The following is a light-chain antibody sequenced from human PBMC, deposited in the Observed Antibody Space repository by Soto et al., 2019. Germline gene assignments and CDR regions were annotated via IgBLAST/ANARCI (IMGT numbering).Light chain of an antibody. CDR3: QQYGSSLIT. CDR2: GAS. J-gene: IGKJ5*01. V-gene: IGKV3-20*01. Sequence: ESVLTQSPGTLSLSPGERATLSCRASQSVTSSYLAWYQQKPGQAPRLLFYGASSRATGIPDRFSASGSGTEFTLTISGLEPEDFAVYYCQQYGSSLITFGQGTRLEIK. CDR1: QSVTSSY.